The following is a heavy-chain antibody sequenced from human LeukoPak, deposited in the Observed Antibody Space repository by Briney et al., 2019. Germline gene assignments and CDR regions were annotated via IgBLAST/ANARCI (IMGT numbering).Heavy chain of an antibody. V-gene: IGHV3-21*01. CDR3: ARFRLYSSSWYVANYYYYYGMDV. CDR1: GFTFSSYE. D-gene: IGHD6-13*01. J-gene: IGHJ6*02. CDR2: ISSSSSYI. Sequence: GGSLRLSCAASGFTFSSYEMNWVRQAPGKGLEWVSSISSSSSYIYYADSVKGRFTISRDNAKNSLYLQMNSLRAEDTAVYYCARFRLYSSSWYVANYYYYYGMDVWGQGTTVTVSS.